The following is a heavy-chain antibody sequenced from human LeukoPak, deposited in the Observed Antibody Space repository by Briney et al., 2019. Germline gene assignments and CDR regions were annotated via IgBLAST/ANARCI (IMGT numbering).Heavy chain of an antibody. Sequence: ASVKVSCKASGYTFTSYYMHWVRQAPGQGLEWMGIINPSGGSTSYAQKFQGRVTMTRDMSTSTVYMELSSLRSEDTAVYYRARGGYYDFWSGYPTYFDYWGQGTLVTVSS. D-gene: IGHD3-3*01. CDR1: GYTFTSYY. J-gene: IGHJ4*02. V-gene: IGHV1-46*01. CDR3: ARGGYYDFWSGYPTYFDY. CDR2: INPSGGST.